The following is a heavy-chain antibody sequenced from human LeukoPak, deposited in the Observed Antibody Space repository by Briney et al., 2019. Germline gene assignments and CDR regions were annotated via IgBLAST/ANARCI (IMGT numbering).Heavy chain of an antibody. CDR2: ISSSGSTI. CDR1: GFTFSSHE. V-gene: IGHV3-48*03. CDR3: ARDIRHYDILTGYPDY. Sequence: GGSLRLSCAASGFTFSSHEMNWVRQAPGKGLEWVSYISSSGSTIYYADSVKGRFTISRDNAKNSLYLQMNSLRAEDTAVYYCARDIRHYDILTGYPDYWGQGTLVTVSS. J-gene: IGHJ4*02. D-gene: IGHD3-9*01.